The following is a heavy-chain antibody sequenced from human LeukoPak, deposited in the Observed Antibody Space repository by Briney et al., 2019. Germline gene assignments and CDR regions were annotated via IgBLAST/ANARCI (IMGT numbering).Heavy chain of an antibody. D-gene: IGHD5-18*01. J-gene: IGHJ4*02. V-gene: IGHV3-74*01. CDR1: GFTFSSYW. Sequence: GGSLRLSCAASGFTFSSYWMYWVRQAPGKGLVWVSRISTDGASTSYADSVKGRFTISRDNAKNTLYLQMSSLRADDTALYYCARARAYSSGHSDYWGQGPRVTVSS. CDR3: ARARAYSSGHSDY. CDR2: ISTDGAST.